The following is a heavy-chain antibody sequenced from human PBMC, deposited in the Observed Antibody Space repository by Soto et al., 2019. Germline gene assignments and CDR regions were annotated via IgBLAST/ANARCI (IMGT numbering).Heavy chain of an antibody. CDR2: IYYSGST. CDR1: GGSISSSSYY. CDR3: ARPYYYGSGMVLDH. D-gene: IGHD3-10*01. J-gene: IGHJ5*02. V-gene: IGHV4-39*01. Sequence: SETLSLTCTVSGGSISSSSYYWGWFRQPPGKGLEWIGSIYYSGSTYYNPSLKSRVTISVDTSKNQFSLKLSSVTAADTAAYYCARPYYYGSGMVLDHWGQGTLVT.